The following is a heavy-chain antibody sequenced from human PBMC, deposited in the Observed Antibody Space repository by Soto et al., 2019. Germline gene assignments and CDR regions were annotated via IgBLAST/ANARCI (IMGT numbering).Heavy chain of an antibody. CDR3: ARLVVITPYYYYYGMDV. D-gene: IGHD3-22*01. CDR1: GYSFTSYW. V-gene: IGHV5-10-1*01. J-gene: IGHJ6*02. Sequence: EVQPVQSGAEVKKPGESLRISCKGSGYSFTSYWISWVRQMPGKGLEWMGRIDPSDSYTNYSPSFQGHVTISADRSISTAYLQWSSLKASDTAMYYCARLVVITPYYYYYGMDVWGQGTTVTVSS. CDR2: IDPSDSYT.